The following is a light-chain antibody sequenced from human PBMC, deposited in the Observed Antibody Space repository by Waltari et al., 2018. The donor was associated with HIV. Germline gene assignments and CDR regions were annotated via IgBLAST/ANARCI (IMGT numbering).Light chain of an antibody. Sequence: SYELTQPPSVSVSPGQTARITCSGDALPNQYAYWYQQKPGQAPVLVIYKDSERPSGIPERFSGSRSGTTVTLTISGVQAEDDADYFCQSADSSGTYLYVFGTGTKFTVL. CDR1: ALPNQY. V-gene: IGLV3-25*03. CDR2: KDS. CDR3: QSADSSGTYLYV. J-gene: IGLJ1*01.